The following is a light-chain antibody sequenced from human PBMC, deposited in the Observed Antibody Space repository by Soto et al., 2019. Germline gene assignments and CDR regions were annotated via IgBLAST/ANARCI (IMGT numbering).Light chain of an antibody. CDR2: DGS. CDR3: GSYTRGNPLV. CDR1: SSDVGTYNL. J-gene: IGLJ3*02. V-gene: IGLV2-23*01. Sequence: QSALTQPASVSGSPGQSITISCTGTSSDVGTYNLVSWYQHHPGKAPKPSIYDGSRRASGLSNRFFGTRSGNTASLTISGLEAEYVAAYYCGSYTRGNPLVFGGGTKLTV.